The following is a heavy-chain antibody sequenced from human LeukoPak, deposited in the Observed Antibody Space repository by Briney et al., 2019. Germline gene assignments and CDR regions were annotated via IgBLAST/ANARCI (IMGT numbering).Heavy chain of an antibody. CDR2: ISYDGSNK. CDR3: ARDMTTVTTAYFQH. V-gene: IGHV3-30-3*01. J-gene: IGHJ1*01. D-gene: IGHD4-17*01. CDR1: GFTFSSYA. Sequence: GRSLRLSCAASGFTFSSYAMHWVRQAPGKGLEWVAVISYDGSNKYYADSVKGRFTISRDNSKNTLYLQMNSLRAEDTAVYYCARDMTTVTTAYFQHWGQGTLVTVSS.